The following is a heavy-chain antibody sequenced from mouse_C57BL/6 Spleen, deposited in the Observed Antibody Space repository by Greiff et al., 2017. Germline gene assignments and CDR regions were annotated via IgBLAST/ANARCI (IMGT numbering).Heavy chain of an antibody. CDR2: IYPGDGAT. V-gene: IGHV1-82*01. CDR3: ARQRYWNFDY. CDR1: GYAFSNSW. Sequence: VQLQQSGPELVKPGASVKISCKASGYAFSNSWMNWVKQRPGKGLEWIGGIYPGDGATNYNGKFKGKATLTADKSSSTAYIQLSSLTSEDSAVYFCARQRYWNFDYWGQGTTLTVSA. D-gene: IGHD2-14*01. J-gene: IGHJ2*01.